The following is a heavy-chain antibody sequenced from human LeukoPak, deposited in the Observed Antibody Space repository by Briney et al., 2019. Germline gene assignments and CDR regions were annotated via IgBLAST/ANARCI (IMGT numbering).Heavy chain of an antibody. D-gene: IGHD3-10*01. V-gene: IGHV3-15*01. J-gene: IGHJ4*02. CDR3: TTDPGSGSSQKIDY. Sequence: GGSLRLSCAASGLTFGNAWMSWVRQAPGKGLEWVGRIKSKTDGGTTDYAAPVKGRFTISRDDSKNTMYLQMNSLKTEDTAVYYCTTDPGSGSSQKIDYWGQGTLVTVSS. CDR2: IKSKTDGGTT. CDR1: GLTFGNAW.